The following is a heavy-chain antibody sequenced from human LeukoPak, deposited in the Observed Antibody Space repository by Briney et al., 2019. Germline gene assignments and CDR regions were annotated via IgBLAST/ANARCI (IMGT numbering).Heavy chain of an antibody. Sequence: SVKVSCKASGYTFTSYAISWVRQAPGQGLEWMGGIIPIFGTANYAQKFQGRVTITADESTSTAYMELSSLRSEDTAVYYCARDLSQQRDYYYYGMDVWGQGTTVTVSS. J-gene: IGHJ6*02. D-gene: IGHD6-13*01. V-gene: IGHV1-69*13. CDR3: ARDLSQQRDYYYYGMDV. CDR1: GYTFTSYA. CDR2: IIPIFGTA.